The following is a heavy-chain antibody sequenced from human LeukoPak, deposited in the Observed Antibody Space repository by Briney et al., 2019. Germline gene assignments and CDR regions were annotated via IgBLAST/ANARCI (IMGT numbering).Heavy chain of an antibody. V-gene: IGHV3-23*01. Sequence: AGSLTLSCAASGFTISGYARSWVRQAPGKGLEWFSGFGSDGKTYYAESVQGRFAISGDPSKTTLHLQMNSMTTEEAALYYCGRDLHDSAAMDVWGQGTTVTVSS. CDR3: GRDLHDSAAMDV. CDR1: GFTISGYA. D-gene: IGHD6-13*01. CDR2: FGSDGKT. J-gene: IGHJ6*02.